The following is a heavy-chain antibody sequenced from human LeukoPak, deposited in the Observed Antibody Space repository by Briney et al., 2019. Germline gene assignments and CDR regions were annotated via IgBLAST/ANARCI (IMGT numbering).Heavy chain of an antibody. D-gene: IGHD4-23*01. CDR2: IKSKTDGGTT. V-gene: IGHV3-15*01. Sequence: GGSLRPSCAASGFTFSTYWMTWVRQAPGKGLEWVGRIKSKTDGGTTDYAAPVKGRFTISRDDSKNTLYLQMNSLKTEDTAVYYCTTSTTVVTALDYWGQGTLVTVSS. CDR1: GFTFSTYW. CDR3: TTSTTVVTALDY. J-gene: IGHJ4*02.